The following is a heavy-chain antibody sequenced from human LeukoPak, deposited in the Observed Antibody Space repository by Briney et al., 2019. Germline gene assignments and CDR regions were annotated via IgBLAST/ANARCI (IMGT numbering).Heavy chain of an antibody. J-gene: IGHJ3*02. Sequence: GGSLRLSCAVSGFIFSDHYMDGVRQAPGKGLEWVARSRNKANSYTTVYAASVKDRFTILRDESKKSVYLQMNSLITEDTAVYFCVRGFNSFDIWGRGTTVTVSS. CDR1: GFIFSDHY. CDR2: SRNKANSYTT. V-gene: IGHV3-72*01. CDR3: VRGFNSFDI.